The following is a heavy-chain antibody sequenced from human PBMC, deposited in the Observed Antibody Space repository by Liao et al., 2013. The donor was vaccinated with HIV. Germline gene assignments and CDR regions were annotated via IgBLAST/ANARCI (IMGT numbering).Heavy chain of an antibody. CDR1: GGSISSYY. V-gene: IGHV4-59*10. Sequence: QVQLQQWGAGLLKPSETLSLTCAVSGGSISSYYWSWIRQPAGKGLEWIGRIYTSGSTNYNPSLKSRVTMSVDTSKNQFSLKLSSVTAADTAVYYCARFVVVAATTAFDIWGQGTMVTVSS. CDR2: IYTSGST. CDR3: ARFVVVAATTAFDI. D-gene: IGHD2-15*01. J-gene: IGHJ3*02.